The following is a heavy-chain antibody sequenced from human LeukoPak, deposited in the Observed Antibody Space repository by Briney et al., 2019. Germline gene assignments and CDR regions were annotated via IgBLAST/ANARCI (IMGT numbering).Heavy chain of an antibody. CDR2: IWYDGSYK. D-gene: IGHD6-13*01. CDR1: GFTFSDYG. V-gene: IGHV3-33*01. J-gene: IGHJ4*02. CDR3: ARERIAGAAAFDY. Sequence: GKSLRLSYPASGFTFSDYGMQWVRQAPGKGLEWVAVIWYDGSYKYYADSVKGRFTISRDNSKNTLHLQMNSLRAEDTAIYYCARERIAGAAAFDYWAGETLVTVSS.